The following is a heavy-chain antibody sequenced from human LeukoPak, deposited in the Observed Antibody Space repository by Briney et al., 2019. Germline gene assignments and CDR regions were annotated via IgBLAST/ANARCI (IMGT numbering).Heavy chain of an antibody. CDR2: INHSGST. D-gene: IGHD1-26*01. CDR1: GGSISSYY. CDR3: ARVRGTRDAFDI. J-gene: IGHJ3*02. V-gene: IGHV4-34*01. Sequence: SETLSLTCTVSGGSISSYYWSWIRQPPGKGLEWIGEINHSGSTNYNPSLKSRVTISVDTSKNQFSLKLSSVTAADTAVYYCARVRGTRDAFDIWGQGTMVTVSS.